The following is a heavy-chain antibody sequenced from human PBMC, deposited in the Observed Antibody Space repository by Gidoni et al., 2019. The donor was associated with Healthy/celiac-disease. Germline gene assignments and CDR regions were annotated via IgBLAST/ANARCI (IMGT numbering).Heavy chain of an antibody. CDR1: GGSIIRYY. V-gene: IGHV4-59*01. J-gene: IGHJ6*03. CDR3: ARAEKKNSSGWDRVYYYYYMDV. D-gene: IGHD6-19*01. CDR2: SYYSGST. Sequence: QVQLQESGPGLVKPSETLSLPCTVPGGSIIRYYWRWIRQPPGKGLEWIGYSYYSGSTNYNPSRKSRVTISVDTSKNQFSLKLSSVTAADTAVYYCARAEKKNSSGWDRVYYYYYMDVWGKGTTVTVSS.